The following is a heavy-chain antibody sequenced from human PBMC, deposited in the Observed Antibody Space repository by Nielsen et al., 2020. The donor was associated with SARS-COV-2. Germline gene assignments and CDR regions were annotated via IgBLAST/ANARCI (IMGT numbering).Heavy chain of an antibody. CDR2: IWYDGSNK. CDR1: GFTFSSYG. CDR3: ARVGQQLVLDY. D-gene: IGHD6-13*01. J-gene: IGHJ4*02. Sequence: GGSLRLSCAASGFTFSSYGMHWVRQAPGKGLEWVAVIWYDGSNKYYADSVKGRFTISRDNSKNTLYLQMNSLRAEDTAVYYCARVGQQLVLDYWGQGTLVTVSS. V-gene: IGHV3-33*01.